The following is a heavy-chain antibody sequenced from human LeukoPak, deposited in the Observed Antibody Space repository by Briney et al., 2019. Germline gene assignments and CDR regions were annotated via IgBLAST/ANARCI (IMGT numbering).Heavy chain of an antibody. V-gene: IGHV3-11*06. CDR2: ISSSSSYI. J-gene: IGHJ5*02. Sequence: GGSLRLSCAATGFTFSDYYLSWIRTAPGKGLEWVSYISSSSSYINYVDSVKGRFSISRDNAKNSLYLQMNSLRAEDTAVYYCARDQKTTYYYDSSGYYRHNWFDPWGQGTLVTVSS. CDR3: ARDQKTTYYYDSSGYYRHNWFDP. D-gene: IGHD3-22*01. CDR1: GFTFSDYY.